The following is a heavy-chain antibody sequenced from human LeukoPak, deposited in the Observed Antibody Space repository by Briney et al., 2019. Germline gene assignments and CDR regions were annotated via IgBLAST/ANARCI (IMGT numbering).Heavy chain of an antibody. Sequence: SVKVSCKASGGTFSSYAISWVRQAPGQGLEWMGGIIPIFGTANYAQKFQGRVTITADKSTSTAYMELSSLRSEDTAVYYCARDFYDSSGYYGTDYYGMDVWGQGTTVTVSS. J-gene: IGHJ6*02. D-gene: IGHD3-22*01. V-gene: IGHV1-69*06. CDR2: IIPIFGTA. CDR3: ARDFYDSSGYYGTDYYGMDV. CDR1: GGTFSSYA.